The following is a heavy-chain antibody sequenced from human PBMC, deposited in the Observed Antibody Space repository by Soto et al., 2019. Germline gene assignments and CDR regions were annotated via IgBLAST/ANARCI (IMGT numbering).Heavy chain of an antibody. V-gene: IGHV2-5*02. D-gene: IGHD5-18*01. CDR1: GFSLSTRGVG. J-gene: IGHJ4*02. Sequence: QITLKESGPTLVKPTQTLTLTCTFSGFSLSTRGVGVGWIRQPPGKALEWLALLYWDDDEGYSPSLKSRLTITMDTSKNQVVLTVTNMDPVDTATYYCAHRPRGYSYYFDYWGQGTLVTVSS. CDR3: AHRPRGYSYYFDY. CDR2: LYWDDDE.